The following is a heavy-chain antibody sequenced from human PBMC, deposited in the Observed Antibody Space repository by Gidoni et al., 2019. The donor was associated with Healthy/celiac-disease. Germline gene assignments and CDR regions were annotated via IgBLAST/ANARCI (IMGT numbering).Heavy chain of an antibody. D-gene: IGHD6-13*01. CDR1: AFTFPSYA. J-gene: IGHJ4*02. V-gene: IGHV3-9*01. Sequence: EVPLVDSGGGLVQPGSSLRLSCAASAFTFPSYAMHWVRQAPGKGLEWVSGISWNSGSIGYADAVKGRFTISRDNAKNSLYLQMNSLRAEDTALYYCAKDIGGSIAAAGTLGYWGQGTLVTVSS. CDR3: AKDIGGSIAAAGTLGY. CDR2: ISWNSGSI.